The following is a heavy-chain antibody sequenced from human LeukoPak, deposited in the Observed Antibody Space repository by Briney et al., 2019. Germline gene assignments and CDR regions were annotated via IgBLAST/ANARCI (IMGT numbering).Heavy chain of an antibody. CDR3: ARGETALPSYLYD. CDR2: ISTGGSTI. V-gene: IGHV3-48*02. CDR1: GFTFSAYS. Sequence: SGGSLRLSCAASGFTFSAYSMNWVRQAPGEGLGWVSFISTGGSTIYYADSVKGRFTISRDNAKNSLYLQMNSLTEDDTAVYHSARGETALPSYLYDWGQGTLVTVSS. D-gene: IGHD2-21*02. J-gene: IGHJ4*02.